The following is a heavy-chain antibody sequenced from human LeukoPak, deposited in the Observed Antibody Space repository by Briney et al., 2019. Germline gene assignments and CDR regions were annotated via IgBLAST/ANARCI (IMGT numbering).Heavy chain of an antibody. J-gene: IGHJ4*02. CDR2: IGDTGRAR. Sequence: GRSLRLSCAASGLTFSRHGMHWVRQAPGKGLEWVAVIGDTGRARYYADSVKGRFTTSRDNSKNTLYLQMNSLRAEDTAVYYCARGVYDFWSGYSNFDYWGQGTLVTVSS. V-gene: IGHV3-30*03. CDR3: ARGVYDFWSGYSNFDY. CDR1: GLTFSRHG. D-gene: IGHD3-3*01.